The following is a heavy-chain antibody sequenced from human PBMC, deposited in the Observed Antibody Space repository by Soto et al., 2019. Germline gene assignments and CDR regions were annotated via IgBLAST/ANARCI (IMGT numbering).Heavy chain of an antibody. J-gene: IGHJ4*02. D-gene: IGHD6-13*01. CDR3: ARSLGGSSWFPPEY. Sequence: QVQLVESGGGVVQPGGSLRLSCEASGFTFSGYGMHWVRQSPGEGLEWVAVLANDGTYQYYADSMKGRFTMSRDNSKNTLYLQMDSLRPGDTAVYYCARSLGGSSWFPPEYWGQGTRVTVSS. CDR2: LANDGTYQ. CDR1: GFTFSGYG. V-gene: IGHV3-30*03.